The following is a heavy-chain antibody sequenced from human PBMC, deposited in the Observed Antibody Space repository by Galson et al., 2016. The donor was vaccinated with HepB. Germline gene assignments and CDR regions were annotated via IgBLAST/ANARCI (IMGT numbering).Heavy chain of an antibody. CDR1: GVTFSSNW. D-gene: IGHD3-10*01. CDR3: AKGSSGTYYTDDAFDI. J-gene: IGHJ3*02. Sequence: SLRLSCAASGVTFSSNWMSWVRQAPGKGLEWVASIKQGGSEKYSVDSVKGRFTIFSDSAKNSLFLQMNSLRAEDTAVYYCAKGSSGTYYTDDAFDIWGQGTMVTVSS. CDR2: IKQGGSEK. V-gene: IGHV3-7*01.